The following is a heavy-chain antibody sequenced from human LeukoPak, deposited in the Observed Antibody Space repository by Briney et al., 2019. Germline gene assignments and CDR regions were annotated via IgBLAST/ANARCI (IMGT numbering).Heavy chain of an antibody. CDR3: ARTLPRDYDFWSGYSDW. CDR1: GGSISSISSNNYH. V-gene: IGHV4-31*03. D-gene: IGHD3-3*01. CDR2: IYYSGST. Sequence: SETLSLTRIVSGGSISSISSNNYHWGWIRQHPGKGLEWIGYIYYSGSTYYNPSLKSRVTISVDTSKNQFSLKLSSVTAADTAVYYCARTLPRDYDFWSGYSDWWGQGTLVTVSS. J-gene: IGHJ4*02.